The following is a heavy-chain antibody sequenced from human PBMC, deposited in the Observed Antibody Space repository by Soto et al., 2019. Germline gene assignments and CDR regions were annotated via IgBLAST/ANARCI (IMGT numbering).Heavy chain of an antibody. CDR2: AAYSGGT. D-gene: IGHD2-15*01. CDR3: AKVVVGATSHSDFDS. V-gene: IGHV4-39*01. J-gene: IGHJ4*02. Sequence: SETLSLTCTVSGGSIANNNYFWGWVRQPPGRGLEWIGSAAYSGGTYKNPSLKSRVTVSVDTSKNQFSLKLTSVTAADTAVYYCAKVVVGATSHSDFDSWGQGTLVTVSS. CDR1: GGSIANNNYF.